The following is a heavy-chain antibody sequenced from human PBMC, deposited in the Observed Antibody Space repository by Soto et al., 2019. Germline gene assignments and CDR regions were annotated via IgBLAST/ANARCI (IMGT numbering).Heavy chain of an antibody. V-gene: IGHV3-11*01. CDR3: GPPPKYWNLDYFGH. CDR1: GFTFSDYD. J-gene: IGHJ4*02. CDR2: ISSSGTTI. Sequence: QVQLVESGGDLVKPGGSLRLSCAASGFTFSDYDMNWIRQAPGKGLEWVSYISSSGTTIFYADSVKGRFTISRDNAKSPLYLQMNSLRAGDTAVFFWGPPPKYWNLDYFGHRGQGTLVTV. D-gene: IGHD1-1*01.